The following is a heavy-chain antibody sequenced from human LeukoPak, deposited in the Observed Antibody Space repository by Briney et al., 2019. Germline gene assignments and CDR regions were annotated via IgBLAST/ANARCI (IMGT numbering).Heavy chain of an antibody. D-gene: IGHD3-9*01. J-gene: IGHJ4*02. CDR1: GGSISSYY. CDR2: IYYSGST. V-gene: IGHV4-59*01. Sequence: SETLSLTCTVSGGSISSYYWSWIRQPPGKGLEWIGYIYYSGSTNYNPSLKSRVTISVDTFKNQFSLKLSSVTAADTAVYYCARVAGTYYDILTAKYYFDYWGQGTLVTVSS. CDR3: ARVAGTYYDILTAKYYFDY.